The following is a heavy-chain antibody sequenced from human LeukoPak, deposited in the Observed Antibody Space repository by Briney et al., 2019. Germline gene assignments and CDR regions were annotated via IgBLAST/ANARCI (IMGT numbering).Heavy chain of an antibody. CDR1: GFTFSHYW. V-gene: IGHV3-7*01. D-gene: IGHD6-19*01. CDR2: IKQDGSEK. CDR3: ARLCTAVAVNDY. J-gene: IGHJ4*02. Sequence: PGGSLRLSCAASGFTFSHYWMTWLRQAPGKGLEWVASIKQDGSEKFYVDSVKGRFTISRDNAKNSLYLQMHSLRAEDTAPYYCARLCTAVAVNDYWGQGTFVTVSS.